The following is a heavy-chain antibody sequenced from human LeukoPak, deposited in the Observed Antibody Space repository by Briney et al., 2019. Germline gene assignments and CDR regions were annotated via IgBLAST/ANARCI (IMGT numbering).Heavy chain of an antibody. CDR2: IYPGDSDT. Sequence: GESLKISCKASGYTFTNYWIGWVRQMPGKGLEWMGIIYPGDSDTRYSPSFQGQVTISADKSINTAYLQWRSLKASDTAMYYCARSHAEYFYDRSGYSPFDYWGQGTLVTVSS. D-gene: IGHD3-22*01. J-gene: IGHJ4*02. V-gene: IGHV5-51*01. CDR3: ARSHAEYFYDRSGYSPFDY. CDR1: GYTFTNYW.